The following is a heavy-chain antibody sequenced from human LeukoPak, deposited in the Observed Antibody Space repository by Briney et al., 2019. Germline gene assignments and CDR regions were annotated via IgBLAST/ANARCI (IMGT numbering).Heavy chain of an antibody. CDR3: ARVGGGSYFPNYYYGMDV. Sequence: GGSLRLSCAASGLTFSSYWMSWVRQAPGKGLGWVANIKQDGSEKYYVDSVKGRFTISRGNAKNSLYLQMDSLRAEDTAVYYCARVGGGSYFPNYYYGMDVWGQGTTVTVSS. CDR1: GLTFSSYW. D-gene: IGHD1-26*01. CDR2: IKQDGSEK. J-gene: IGHJ6*02. V-gene: IGHV3-7*01.